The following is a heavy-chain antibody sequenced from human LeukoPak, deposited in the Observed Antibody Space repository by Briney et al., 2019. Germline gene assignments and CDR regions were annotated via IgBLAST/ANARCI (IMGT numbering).Heavy chain of an antibody. CDR1: GFTFSSYG. V-gene: IGHV3-30*18. J-gene: IGHJ4*02. Sequence: QPGGSLRLSCAASGFTFSSYGMDWVRQAPGKGLEWVAVISYDGSNKYYADSVKGRFTISRDNSKNTLYLQMKSLRAEDAAVYYCAKDPRVNVEQQLVGRYFDYWGQGTLVTVSS. CDR3: AKDPRVNVEQQLVGRYFDY. CDR2: ISYDGSNK. D-gene: IGHD6-13*01.